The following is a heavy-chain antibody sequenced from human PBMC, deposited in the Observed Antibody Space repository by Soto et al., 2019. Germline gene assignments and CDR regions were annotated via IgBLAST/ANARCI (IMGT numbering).Heavy chain of an antibody. Sequence: QVQLVQSEAEVKKPGSSVKVSCKASGGTISSYAISWVRQAPGQGLEWMGGIIPIFGTANYAQKFQGRVTITADKSTSTAYMELSSLRSEDTAVYYCARAGIAARHPPKYYYYGMDVWGPGTTVTVSS. V-gene: IGHV1-69*06. CDR3: ARAGIAARHPPKYYYYGMDV. J-gene: IGHJ6*02. CDR1: GGTISSYA. CDR2: IIPIFGTA. D-gene: IGHD6-6*01.